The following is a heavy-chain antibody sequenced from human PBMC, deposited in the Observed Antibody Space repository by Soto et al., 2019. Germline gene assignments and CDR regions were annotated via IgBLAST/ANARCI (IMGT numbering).Heavy chain of an antibody. CDR2: ISPYNGNT. V-gene: IGHV1-18*01. D-gene: IGHD2-8*01. J-gene: IGHJ4*02. CDR3: VRERVTDGSDY. Sequence: QVQLVQSGPEVKKPGASVRVSCKASGYTFTNYGIPWVRQAPGQGLEWMGWISPYNGNTNYAQNLQGRLTLTTDTSTTTAYMELRSLRSDDTAVYYCVRERVTDGSDYWGQGTLVTVSS. CDR1: GYTFTNYG.